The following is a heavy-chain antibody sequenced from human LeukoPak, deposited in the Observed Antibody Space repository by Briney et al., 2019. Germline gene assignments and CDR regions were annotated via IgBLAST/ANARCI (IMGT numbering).Heavy chain of an antibody. Sequence: PSETLSFTCSVSGDSINSGHYYWAWIRQPPGKGLEWIGTIYHSGNTFYNLSLKSRLTISVDTSKNQFSLKLSSVTAADTAVYFCARRMRTNTWYYFDYWGPGTLVAVS. J-gene: IGHJ4*02. CDR1: GDSINSGHYY. V-gene: IGHV4-39*01. CDR3: ARRMRTNTWYYFDY. D-gene: IGHD2-8*01. CDR2: IYHSGNT.